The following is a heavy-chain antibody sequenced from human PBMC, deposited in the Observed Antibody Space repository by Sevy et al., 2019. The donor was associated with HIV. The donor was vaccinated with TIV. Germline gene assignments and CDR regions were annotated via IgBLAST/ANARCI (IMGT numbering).Heavy chain of an antibody. CDR1: EYSFRTYW. D-gene: IGHD4-17*01. CDR3: ARHHASYGVTGYYYYSGLDV. Sequence: GESLKISCKGSEYSFRTYWIGWVRQMPGKGLEWMGIIYPDDSDTRYSPSFQGQVTISADKSITTAYLQWNSLRASDSAMYYCARHHASYGVTGYYYYSGLDVWGQGTTVTVSS. V-gene: IGHV5-51*01. CDR2: IYPDDSDT. J-gene: IGHJ6*02.